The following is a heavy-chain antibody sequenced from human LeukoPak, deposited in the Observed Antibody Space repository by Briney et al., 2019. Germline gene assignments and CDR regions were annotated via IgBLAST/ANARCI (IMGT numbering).Heavy chain of an antibody. CDR2: IYYSGST. D-gene: IGHD3-16*01. CDR3: ARVGGGGSPTAPFDY. Sequence: PSETLSLTCTVSGNSINSAYYWSWIRQPPGKGLEWIGCIYYSGSTIYNPSLKSRVTISVDTSKNQFSLKLSSVTAADTAVYYCARVGGGGSPTAPFDYWGQGTLVTVSS. J-gene: IGHJ4*02. CDR1: GNSINSAYY. V-gene: IGHV4-59*12.